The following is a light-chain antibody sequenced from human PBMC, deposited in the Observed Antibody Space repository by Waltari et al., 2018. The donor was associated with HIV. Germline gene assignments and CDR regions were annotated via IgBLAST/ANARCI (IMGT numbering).Light chain of an antibody. Sequence: SYELTQPPSVSVSPGQTARTTCSGDALPTQYAYWYQQKPGQAPVLMIYKDSQWPSGIPERFSGSTSGTTVTLTISGVQAEDEADYYCQSADISDYYLVLFGGGTKLTVL. CDR3: QSADISDYYLVL. J-gene: IGLJ3*02. CDR1: ALPTQY. CDR2: KDS. V-gene: IGLV3-25*03.